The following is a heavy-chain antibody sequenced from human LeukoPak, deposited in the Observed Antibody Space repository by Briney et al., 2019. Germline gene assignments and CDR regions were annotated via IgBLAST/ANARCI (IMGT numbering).Heavy chain of an antibody. CDR1: GFTFSRYW. J-gene: IGHJ4*02. Sequence: PGGSPRLSCAASGFTFSRYWMSWVRQAPGKGLEWVANTKQDGSEKYYADFVKGRFTISRDNAKNSLYLQMNSLNADDTAIYYCARDKIVGATALDYWGQGTLVTVSS. V-gene: IGHV3-7*01. CDR3: ARDKIVGATALDY. CDR2: TKQDGSEK. D-gene: IGHD1-26*01.